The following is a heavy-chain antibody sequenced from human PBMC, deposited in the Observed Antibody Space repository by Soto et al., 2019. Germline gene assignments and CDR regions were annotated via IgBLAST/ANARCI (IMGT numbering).Heavy chain of an antibody. CDR3: ARGRATTTTLFDY. J-gene: IGHJ4*02. CDR1: RFIFSDYY. Sequence: QVQLVESGGGLVKPGGSLRLSCAASRFIFSDYYMSWIRQAPGKGLEWVSFISSSGRTIYYADSVKGRCTISRDNAKNSLYLQMNSLRAEDTAVYYCARGRATTTTLFDYWGQGTLVTVSS. V-gene: IGHV3-11*01. CDR2: ISSSGRTI. D-gene: IGHD5-12*01.